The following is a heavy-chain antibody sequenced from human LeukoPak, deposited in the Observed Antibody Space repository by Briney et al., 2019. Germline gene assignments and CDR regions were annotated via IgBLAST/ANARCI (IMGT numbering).Heavy chain of an antibody. J-gene: IGHJ5*02. CDR3: ARDGMVRGVINRRGPRPSWFDP. CDR2: ISAYNGNT. V-gene: IGHV1-18*04. Sequence: ASVKVSCKASGYTFTSYGISWVRQAPGQGLEWMGWISAYNGNTNYAHKLQGRVTMTTDTSTSTAYMELRSLRSDDTAVYYCARDGMVRGVINRRGPRPSWFDPWGQGTLVTVSS. D-gene: IGHD3-10*01. CDR1: GYTFTSYG.